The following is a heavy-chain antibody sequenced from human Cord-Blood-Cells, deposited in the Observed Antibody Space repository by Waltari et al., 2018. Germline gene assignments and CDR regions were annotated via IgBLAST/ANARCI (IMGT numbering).Heavy chain of an antibody. Sequence: QVQRVHSGAEVNKPGASVKVCCNAFGYTFTSYAYNWVRRATGQGLEWMGWMNPNSGNTGYAQKFQGRVTITRNTSISTAYMELSSLRSEDTAVYYCARISVWLGDAFDIWGQGTMVTVSS. CDR2: MNPNSGNT. CDR3: ARISVWLGDAFDI. CDR1: GYTFTSYA. J-gene: IGHJ3*02. D-gene: IGHD3-16*02. V-gene: IGHV1-8*03.